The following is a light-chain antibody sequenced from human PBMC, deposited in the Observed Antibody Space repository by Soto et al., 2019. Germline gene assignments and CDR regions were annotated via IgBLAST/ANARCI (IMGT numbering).Light chain of an antibody. CDR1: QSVSSN. CDR3: QQYGDRPRT. V-gene: IGKV3D-15*01. J-gene: IGKJ1*01. Sequence: IVLTQSPATLSVSPGERATLSCRASQSVSSNLAWYQQKPGQAPRLLIYGASTRASDTPARFSGSGSVTEFALTISSLQSEDFAVYYCQQYGDRPRTLGQGTKVDI. CDR2: GAS.